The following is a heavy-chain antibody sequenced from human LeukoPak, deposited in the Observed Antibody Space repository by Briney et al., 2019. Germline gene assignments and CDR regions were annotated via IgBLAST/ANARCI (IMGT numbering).Heavy chain of an antibody. Sequence: GGSLRLSCAASGFTFSSYVMSWVRQAPGKGLEWVSAISGSGGSTYYADSVKGRFTIPRDNSKNTLYLQMNSLRAEDTAVYYCATGGDGDAFDIWGQGTMVTVSS. CDR1: GFTFSSYV. CDR3: ATGGDGDAFDI. J-gene: IGHJ3*02. V-gene: IGHV3-23*01. D-gene: IGHD2-21*02. CDR2: ISGSGGST.